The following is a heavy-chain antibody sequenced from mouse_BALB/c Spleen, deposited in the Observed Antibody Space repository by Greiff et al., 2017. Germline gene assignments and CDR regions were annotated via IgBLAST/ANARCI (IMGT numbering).Heavy chain of an antibody. D-gene: IGHD1-2*01. CDR1: GFSLTGYG. Sequence: VQLQESGPGLVAPSQSLSITCTVSGFSLTGYGVNWVRPPPGKGLEWLGMIWGDGSTDYNSALKSRLSISKDNSKSQVFLKMNSLQTDDTARYYCARDPPNSLLRPYYAMDYWGQGTSVTVSS. J-gene: IGHJ4*01. CDR2: IWGDGST. V-gene: IGHV2-6-7*02. CDR3: ARDPPNSLLRPYYAMDY.